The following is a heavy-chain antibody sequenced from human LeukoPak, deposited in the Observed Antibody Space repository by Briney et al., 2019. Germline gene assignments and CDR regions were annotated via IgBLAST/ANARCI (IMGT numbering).Heavy chain of an antibody. Sequence: SETLSLTCTVSGGSFGNYYWSWIRQPPGKGLEWIGYICDSGTTNYNPSLKSRVTISVDTATNQFSLKLRSVTAADTAVYYCARDFSAAFDIWGQGTMVTVSS. D-gene: IGHD2/OR15-2a*01. CDR2: ICDSGTT. CDR1: GGSFGNYY. J-gene: IGHJ3*02. CDR3: ARDFSAAFDI. V-gene: IGHV4-59*01.